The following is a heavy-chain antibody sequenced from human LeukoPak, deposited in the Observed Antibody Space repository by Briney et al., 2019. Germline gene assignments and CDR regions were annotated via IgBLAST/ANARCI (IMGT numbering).Heavy chain of an antibody. CDR2: ISWNSGSI. J-gene: IGHJ3*02. CDR1: GFTFDDYA. D-gene: IGHD5-24*01. Sequence: GGSLRLSCAASGFTFDDYAMHWVRQAPGKGLEWVSGISWNSGSIGYADSVKGRFTISRDNAKNSLYLQMNSLRAEDTALYYCATIGAFDIWGQGTMVTVSS. V-gene: IGHV3-9*01. CDR3: ATIGAFDI.